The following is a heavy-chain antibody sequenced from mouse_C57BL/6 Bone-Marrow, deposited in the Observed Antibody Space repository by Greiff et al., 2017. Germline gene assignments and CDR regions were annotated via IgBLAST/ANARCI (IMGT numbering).Heavy chain of an antibody. D-gene: IGHD1-1*01. Sequence: VQLQESGAELVRPGASVKLSCKASGYTFTDYYINWVKQRPGQGLEWIARIYPGSGNTYYNEKFKGKATMTAEKSSSTAYMQLSSPTSEDSAVYFCARHCYYCSSYYLEDWGQGTTLTVSS. J-gene: IGHJ2*01. CDR3: ARHCYYCSSYYLED. CDR1: GYTFTDYY. V-gene: IGHV1-76*01. CDR2: IYPGSGNT.